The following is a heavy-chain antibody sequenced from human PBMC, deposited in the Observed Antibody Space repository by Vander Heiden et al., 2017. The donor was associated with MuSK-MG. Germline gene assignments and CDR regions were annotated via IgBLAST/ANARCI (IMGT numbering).Heavy chain of an antibody. Sequence: QVQLQESGPGLVKPSGTLSLTCAVSGGSISSSNWWSWVRQPPGKGLEWIGEIYHSGSTNYNPSLKSRVTISVDKSKNQFSLKLSSVTAADTAVYYCARDHTPDYDFWSGYYRYFDYWGQGTLVTVSS. V-gene: IGHV4-4*02. CDR3: ARDHTPDYDFWSGYYRYFDY. CDR2: IYHSGST. J-gene: IGHJ4*02. CDR1: GGSISSSNW. D-gene: IGHD3-3*01.